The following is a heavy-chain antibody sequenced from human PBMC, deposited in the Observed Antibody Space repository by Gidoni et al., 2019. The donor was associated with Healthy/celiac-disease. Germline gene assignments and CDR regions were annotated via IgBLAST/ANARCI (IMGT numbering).Heavy chain of an antibody. D-gene: IGHD3-3*01. CDR1: GGSISSGGYY. J-gene: IGHJ2*01. Sequence: QVQLQESGPGLVKPSQTLSLTCTVSGGSISSGGYYWSWIRPHPGKGLEWIGYIDYSGSTYYNPSLKSRVTISVDTSKNQFSLKLSSVTAADTAVYYWSRERSGAEYYDFLLRYFDLGGRGTLVTVSS. V-gene: IGHV4-31*03. CDR3: SRERSGAEYYDFLLRYFDL. CDR2: IDYSGST.